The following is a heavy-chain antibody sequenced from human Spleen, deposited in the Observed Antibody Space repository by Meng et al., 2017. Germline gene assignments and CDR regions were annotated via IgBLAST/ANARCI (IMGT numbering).Heavy chain of an antibody. D-gene: IGHD4-17*01. CDR1: GYTFTSYD. V-gene: IGHV1-8*01. CDR3: AHLTTVTTAANY. J-gene: IGHJ4*02. CDR2: MNPNSGNT. Sequence: QVELVQSGSEVKKPWASVKVSCKASGYTFTSYDINWVRQATGQGLEWMGWMNPNSGNTGYAQKFQGRVTMTRNTSKNQVVLTLTNMDPLDTATYYCAHLTTVTTAANYWGQGTLVTVSS.